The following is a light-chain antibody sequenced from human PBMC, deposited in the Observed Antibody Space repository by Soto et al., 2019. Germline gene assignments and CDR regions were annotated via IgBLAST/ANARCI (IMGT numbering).Light chain of an antibody. J-gene: IGKJ1*01. V-gene: IGKV3-15*01. CDR2: GAS. CDR1: QSVSSN. Sequence: EIVMTQSPATLSVSPGERATLSCRASQSVSSNLAWYQQKPGQAPRLLIYGASTRATGIPARFSGSGSGTELTLTISSMPSEDFAVYYCQQYNTWPPWTFGQGTTVEIK. CDR3: QQYNTWPPWT.